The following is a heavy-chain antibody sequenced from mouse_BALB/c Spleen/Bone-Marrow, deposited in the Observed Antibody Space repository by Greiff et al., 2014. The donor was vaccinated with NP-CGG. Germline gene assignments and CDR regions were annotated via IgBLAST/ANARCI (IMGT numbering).Heavy chain of an antibody. D-gene: IGHD2-3*01. CDR3: ARADGYYYAIDY. J-gene: IGHJ4*01. Sequence: VKLVESGAELMKPGASVKISCKATGYTFSSYWIQWVKQRPGHGLEWIGEILPGSGSTNYNEKFKGKATFTADTSSNTAYMQLSSLTSEDSAVYYFARADGYYYAIDYWGQGTSVTVAS. CDR2: ILPGSGST. CDR1: GYTFSSYW. V-gene: IGHV1-9*01.